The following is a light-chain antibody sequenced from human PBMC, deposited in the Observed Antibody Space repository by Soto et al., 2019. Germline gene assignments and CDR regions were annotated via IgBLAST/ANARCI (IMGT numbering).Light chain of an antibody. CDR1: QSISTW. CDR3: QQYNSYAFS. CDR2: KAS. Sequence: DIQMTQSPSALSASVGDRVNITCRASQSISTWLAWYQQKPGEAPKLLMYKASSLDSGVPSRFSGSGSGTEFTLTISGLQPEYFATYYCQQYNSYAFSFGRGTKVDIK. V-gene: IGKV1-5*03. J-gene: IGKJ3*01.